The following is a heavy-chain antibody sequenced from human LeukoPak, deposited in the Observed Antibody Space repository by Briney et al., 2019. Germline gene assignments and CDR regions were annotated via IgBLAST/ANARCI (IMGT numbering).Heavy chain of an antibody. V-gene: IGHV3-30*18. CDR2: ISYDGSNK. Sequence: GGSLRLSCAASGFTFSSYGMNWVRQAPGKGLEWVAVISYDGSNKYYADSVKGRFTISRDNSKNTLYLQMNSLRAEDTAVYYCAKGGYYDSSGYYSYVIDYWGQGTLVTVSS. CDR3: AKGGYYDSSGYYSYVIDY. J-gene: IGHJ4*02. D-gene: IGHD3-22*01. CDR1: GFTFSSYG.